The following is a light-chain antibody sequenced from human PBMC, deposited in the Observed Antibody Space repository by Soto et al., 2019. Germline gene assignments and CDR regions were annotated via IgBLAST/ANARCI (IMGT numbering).Light chain of an antibody. J-gene: IGLJ2*01. CDR1: SSNIGSNY. CDR2: RNN. V-gene: IGLV1-47*01. Sequence: QSVLTQPPSASGTPGQRVTISCSGSSSNIGSNYVYWYQQLPGTAPKLLIYRNNQRPSGVPDRFSGSKSGTSASLAISGLRSEDEADYYCSSYTSSTVVFGGGTKLTVL. CDR3: SSYTSSTVV.